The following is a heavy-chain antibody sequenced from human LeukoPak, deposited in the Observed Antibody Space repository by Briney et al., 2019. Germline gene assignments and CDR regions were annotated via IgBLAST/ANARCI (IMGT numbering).Heavy chain of an antibody. D-gene: IGHD5-12*01. V-gene: IGHV1-24*01. CDR3: SGRGYSGYDLGVDY. CDR2: FDPEDGET. CDR1: GYTLTELS. Sequence: ASVKVSCKVSGYTLTELSMHWVRQAPGKGLEWMGGFDPEDGETIYAQKFQGRVTMTEDTSTDTAYMELSSLRSEDTAVYYCSGRGYSGYDLGVDYWGQGTLVTVSS. J-gene: IGHJ4*02.